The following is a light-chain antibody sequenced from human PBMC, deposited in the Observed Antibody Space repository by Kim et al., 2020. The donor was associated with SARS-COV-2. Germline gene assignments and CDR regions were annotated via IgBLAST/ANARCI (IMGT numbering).Light chain of an antibody. CDR3: QQYDNLPFT. Sequence: SVGHSVTITCQASQDISNYLNWYRQKPGKAPKLLIYDASNLETGVPSRFSGSGSGTDFTFTIRSLQPEDIATYYCQQYDNLPFTFGQGTKLEF. J-gene: IGKJ2*01. CDR1: QDISNY. V-gene: IGKV1-33*01. CDR2: DAS.